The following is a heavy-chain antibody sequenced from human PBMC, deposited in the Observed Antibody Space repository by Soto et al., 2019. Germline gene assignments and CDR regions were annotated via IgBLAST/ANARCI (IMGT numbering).Heavy chain of an antibody. CDR3: ANQKIRFSVAGTLYGLGV. J-gene: IGHJ6*02. CDR2: ISSTSGTI. V-gene: IGHV3-48*02. D-gene: IGHD6-19*01. Sequence: EGQLVESGGNLVRPGGSLRLSCEASGFVFSTYSMNWVRQAPGKGLEWISYISSTSGTIYYADSVKGRFTIFRDNAKNSLFLQMNGLRDDDTAVYDCANQKIRFSVAGTLYGLGVWGQGTTVTVSS. CDR1: GFVFSTYS.